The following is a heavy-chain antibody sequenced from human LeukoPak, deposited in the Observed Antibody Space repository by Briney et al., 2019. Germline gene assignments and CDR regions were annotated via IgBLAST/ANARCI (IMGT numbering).Heavy chain of an antibody. CDR3: AKGPGKLVVVVSTFDY. CDR1: GFSFKTYD. J-gene: IGHJ4*02. D-gene: IGHD2-21*01. Sequence: PGGSLRLSCAASGFSFKTYDMSWVHQAPGKGLEWVSTISGSGGSTNYADSVKGRFTISRDNSKNTLYLQMNSLRAEDTAIYYCAKGPGKLVVVVSTFDYWGQGTLVTVSA. CDR2: ISGSGGST. V-gene: IGHV3-23*01.